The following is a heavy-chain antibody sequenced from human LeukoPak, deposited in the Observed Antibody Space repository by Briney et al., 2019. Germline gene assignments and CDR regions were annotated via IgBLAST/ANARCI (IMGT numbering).Heavy chain of an antibody. J-gene: IGHJ4*02. D-gene: IGHD3-22*01. V-gene: IGHV1-18*01. CDR2: ISAYNGNT. Sequence: GASVKVSCKASGYTFTSYGISWVRQAPGQGLEWMGWISAYNGNTNYAQKLQGRVTMTTDTSTSIAYMELRSLRSDDTAVYYCARDKKRSYYYDSSGYYYFDYWGQGTLVTVSS. CDR3: ARDKKRSYYYDSSGYYYFDY. CDR1: GYTFTSYG.